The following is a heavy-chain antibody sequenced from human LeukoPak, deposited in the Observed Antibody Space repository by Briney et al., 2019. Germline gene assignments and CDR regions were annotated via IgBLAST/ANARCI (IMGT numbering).Heavy chain of an antibody. D-gene: IGHD2-2*02. CDR1: GGSISSYY. CDR3: ARERGIVVVPAAIRPQGYYYYMDV. Sequence: KPSETLSLTCTVSGGSISSYYWSWIRQPAGKGLEWIGRIYTSGSTNYNPSLKSRVTMSVDTSKNQFSLKLSSVTAADTAVYYCARERGIVVVPAAIRPQGYYYYMDVWGKGTTVTVSS. V-gene: IGHV4-4*07. J-gene: IGHJ6*03. CDR2: IYTSGST.